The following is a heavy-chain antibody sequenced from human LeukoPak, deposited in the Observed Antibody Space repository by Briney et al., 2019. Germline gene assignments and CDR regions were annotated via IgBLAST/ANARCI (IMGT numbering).Heavy chain of an antibody. D-gene: IGHD2-15*01. J-gene: IGHJ5*02. CDR3: ARAPGGPRPGNWFDP. V-gene: IGHV3-21*01. CDR2: ISSDYI. Sequence: GGSLKLSCAVSGFTFSFYTINWVRQTPGKGLEWVSSISSDYIYYAESVRGRFTVSRDNAKDSLYLQMNSLSAEDTAIYYCARAPGGPRPGNWFDPWGQGTLVTVSS. CDR1: GFTFSFYT.